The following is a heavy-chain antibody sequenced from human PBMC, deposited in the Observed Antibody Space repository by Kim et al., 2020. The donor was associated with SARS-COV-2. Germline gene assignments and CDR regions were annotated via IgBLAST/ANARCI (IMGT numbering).Heavy chain of an antibody. CDR1: GYTFTSYD. V-gene: IGHV1-8*01. J-gene: IGHJ6*02. CDR3: ARFGPVYGSGSKPGNYYYYYGMDV. D-gene: IGHD3-10*01. CDR2: MNPNSGNT. Sequence: ASVKVSCKASGYTFTSYDINWVRQATGQGLEWMGWMNPNSGNTGYAQKFQGRVTMTRNTSISTAYMELSSLRSEDTAVYYCARFGPVYGSGSKPGNYYYYYGMDVWGQGTTVTVSS.